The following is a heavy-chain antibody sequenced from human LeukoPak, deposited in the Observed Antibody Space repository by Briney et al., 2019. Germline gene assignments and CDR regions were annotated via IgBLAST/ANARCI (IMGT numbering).Heavy chain of an antibody. CDR3: ARGGDYIWGTFRPFDY. D-gene: IGHD3-16*02. CDR1: GGSISSGAYS. V-gene: IGHV4-30-2*01. Sequence: SQTLSLTCGVSGGSISSGAYSWSWIRQPPGKGLEWIGYIFQNGSTDYNPSLKSRLIISINRSSNQFSLRLSSVTAADTAVYYCARGGDYIWGTFRPFDYWGQGSLVTVSS. J-gene: IGHJ4*02. CDR2: IFQNGST.